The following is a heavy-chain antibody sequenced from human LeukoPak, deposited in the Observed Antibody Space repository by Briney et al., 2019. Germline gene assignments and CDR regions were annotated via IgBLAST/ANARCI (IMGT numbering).Heavy chain of an antibody. CDR2: IYSGGST. CDR3: ASDALYGYSSSWSDY. CDR1: GFTVSSNY. D-gene: IGHD6-13*01. Sequence: GGSLRLSCAASGFTVSSNYMSWGRQAPGKGLGGVSVIYSGGSTYDADAVKGRFTVSRDNSKNTLYLQMNSLRAEDTAVYYCASDALYGYSSSWSDYWGQGTLVTVSS. J-gene: IGHJ4*02. V-gene: IGHV3-66*01.